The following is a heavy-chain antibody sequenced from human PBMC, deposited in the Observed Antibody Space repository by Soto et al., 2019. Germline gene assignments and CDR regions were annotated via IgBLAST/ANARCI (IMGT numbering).Heavy chain of an antibody. Sequence: QVQLRESGPGLVNPSQTLSLTCTVSGGSISSSDYYWSWIRQSPGMGLEWIGSEHHSGTADHNPSLRDRVTISLDTSENQFSLRLSSVTAADTAVYYCARGVNYESHGVDAFDVWGQGTMIAVSS. CDR1: GGSISSSDYY. J-gene: IGHJ3*01. V-gene: IGHV4-30-4*01. CDR2: EHHSGTA. D-gene: IGHD3-22*01. CDR3: ARGVNYESHGVDAFDV.